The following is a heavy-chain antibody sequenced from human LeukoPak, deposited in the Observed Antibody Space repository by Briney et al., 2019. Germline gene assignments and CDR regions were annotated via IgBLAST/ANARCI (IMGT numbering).Heavy chain of an antibody. Sequence: SVKVSCKASRGTFSSYAISWVRQAPGQGLEWMGRIIPILGIANYAQKFQGRVTITADKSTSTAYMELSSLRSEDTAVYYCASSWFGELLLPPHFDYWGQGTLVTVSS. CDR2: IIPILGIA. CDR1: RGTFSSYA. CDR3: ASSWFGELLLPPHFDY. V-gene: IGHV1-69*04. J-gene: IGHJ4*02. D-gene: IGHD3-10*01.